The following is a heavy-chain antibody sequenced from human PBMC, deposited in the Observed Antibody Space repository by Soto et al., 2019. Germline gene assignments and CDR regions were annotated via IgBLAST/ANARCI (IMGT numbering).Heavy chain of an antibody. Sequence: GESLKISRQCSGYMFTNYWLTWLSQVSGGGLEWLGSIDPSDSYTKYNPSFQGHVTISGTKSTTTVFLQWSSLRASDTAMHYCARQIYGSDTGPNFQYYFDSWGQGTPVTVSS. CDR2: IDPSDSYT. V-gene: IGHV5-10-1*01. D-gene: IGHD5-18*01. CDR1: GYMFTNYW. J-gene: IGHJ4*02. CDR3: ARQIYGSDTGPNFQYYFDS.